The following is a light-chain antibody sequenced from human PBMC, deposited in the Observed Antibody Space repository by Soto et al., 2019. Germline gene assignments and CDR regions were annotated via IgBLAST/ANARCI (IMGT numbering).Light chain of an antibody. CDR3: LQDYNYPWT. J-gene: IGKJ1*01. CDR2: AAT. Sequence: AIQMTQSPSSLSASVGDRVTITCRASQGIRNDLGWYQQKLGKAPKLLIYAATTLQSGVPSRFSGSGSGTDFTLTISSLQPEDFATYYCLQDYNYPWTFGQGTKVDNK. CDR1: QGIRND. V-gene: IGKV1-6*01.